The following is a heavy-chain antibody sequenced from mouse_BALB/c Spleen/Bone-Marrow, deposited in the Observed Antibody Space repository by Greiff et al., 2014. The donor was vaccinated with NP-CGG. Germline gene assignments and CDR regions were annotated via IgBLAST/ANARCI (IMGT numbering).Heavy chain of an antibody. CDR3: ARGDYDYAMDY. D-gene: IGHD2-4*01. CDR1: GFSLPSYG. J-gene: IGHJ4*01. V-gene: IGHV2-9*02. CDR2: IWAGGTT. Sequence: VQLVESGPGLVAPSQSLSITCTVSGFSLPSYGVHWVRQPPGKGLEWLGVIWAGGTTNYNSALMSRLSISKDNSKSQVFLKMNSLQTDDTAMYYCARGDYDYAMDYLGQGTSVTVSS.